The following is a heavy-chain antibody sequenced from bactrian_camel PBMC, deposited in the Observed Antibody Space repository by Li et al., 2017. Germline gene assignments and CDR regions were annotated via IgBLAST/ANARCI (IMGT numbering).Heavy chain of an antibody. V-gene: IGHV3S26*01. CDR1: GVGFNRYC. Sequence: VQLVESGGGSVQAGGSLTLSCSASGVGFNRYCMAWFRQAPGKEREKVTSIDGDGFTTYADSAKGRFTISRNHGRQGLWLQMSSLKPEDTAMYFCAAAGGRACYPSESGYNYWGQGTQVTVS. CDR3: AAAGGRACYPSESGYNY. J-gene: IGHJ4*01. D-gene: IGHD7*01. CDR2: IDGDGFT.